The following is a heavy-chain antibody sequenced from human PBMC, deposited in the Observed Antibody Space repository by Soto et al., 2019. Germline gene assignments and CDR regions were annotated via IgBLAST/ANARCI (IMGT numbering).Heavy chain of an antibody. CDR1: GFTFSSYS. CDR2: ISSSSSTI. CDR3: ARDDPEYSSGWYVPYFDY. V-gene: IGHV3-48*02. D-gene: IGHD6-19*01. J-gene: IGHJ4*02. Sequence: GGSLRLSCAASGFTFSSYSMNWVRQAPGKGLEWVSYISSSSSTIYYADSVKGRFTISRDNAKNSLYLQMNSLRDEDTAVYYCARDDPEYSSGWYVPYFDYWGQGTLVTVSS.